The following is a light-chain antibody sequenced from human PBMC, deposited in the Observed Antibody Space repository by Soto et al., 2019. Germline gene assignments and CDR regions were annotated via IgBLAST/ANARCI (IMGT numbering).Light chain of an antibody. CDR1: KLGDKY. V-gene: IGLV3-1*01. J-gene: IGLJ2*01. CDR3: QAWVSSTAYVV. Sequence: SYELTQPPSVSVSPGQTASITCSGDKLGDKYACWYQQKPGQSPVLVIYQDSKRPSGIPERFSGSNSGNTATLTISGTQAMDEADYYCQAWVSSTAYVVFGGGTKLTVL. CDR2: QDS.